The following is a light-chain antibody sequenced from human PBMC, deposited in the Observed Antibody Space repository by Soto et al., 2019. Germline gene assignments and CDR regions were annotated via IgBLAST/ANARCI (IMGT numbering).Light chain of an antibody. Sequence: DIQMTQSPSTLSASLGDRVTITCRASQSISSGLAWYQQKPGKAPKLLIYAAATLASGVPARFSGIGSGTHFTLTISSLQPEDFGTYYCQRANSFPRTFGQGTKVDIK. CDR3: QRANSFPRT. CDR2: AAA. J-gene: IGKJ1*01. CDR1: QSISSG. V-gene: IGKV1-12*01.